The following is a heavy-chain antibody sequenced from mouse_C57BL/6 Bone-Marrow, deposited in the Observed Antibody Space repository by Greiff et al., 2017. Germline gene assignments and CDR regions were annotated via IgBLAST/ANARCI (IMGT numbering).Heavy chain of an antibody. V-gene: IGHV1-64*01. Sequence: QVQLQQPGAELVKPGASVKLSCKASGYTFTSYWMHWVKQRPGQGLEWIGMIHPNSGSTNYNEKFKSKATLTVDKSSSTAYMQLSSLTSEESAVYYCARSGWDYGSRYAMDYWGQGTSVTVSS. J-gene: IGHJ4*01. D-gene: IGHD1-1*01. CDR1: GYTFTSYW. CDR3: ARSGWDYGSRYAMDY. CDR2: IHPNSGST.